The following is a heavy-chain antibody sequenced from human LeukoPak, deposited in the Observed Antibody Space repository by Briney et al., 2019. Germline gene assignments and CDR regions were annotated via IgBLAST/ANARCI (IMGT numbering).Heavy chain of an antibody. D-gene: IGHD3-10*01. CDR2: IRSKANSYAT. Sequence: PGGSLRLSCGASGFTFSGSAMHWVRQASGKGLEWVGRIRSKANSYATAYAALVKGRFTISRDDSKNTAYLQMNSLKTEDTAVYYCHSSGPFDYWGQGTLVTVSS. CDR1: GFTFSGSA. J-gene: IGHJ4*02. CDR3: HSSGPFDY. V-gene: IGHV3-73*01.